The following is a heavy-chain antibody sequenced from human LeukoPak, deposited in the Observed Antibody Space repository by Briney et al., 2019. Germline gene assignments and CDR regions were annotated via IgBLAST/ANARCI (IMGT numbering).Heavy chain of an antibody. Sequence: GETLRLSCAASGFTFSNDGMTWVRQAPGKGLEWVSAISGSGDSTYYADSVKGRFTISRDNSKNTLYLQMNSLRAEDTAVYFCAKGKTSSSGWAHFDYWGQGTLVTVSS. CDR1: GFTFSNDG. J-gene: IGHJ4*02. CDR2: ISGSGDST. V-gene: IGHV3-23*01. CDR3: AKGKTSSSGWAHFDY. D-gene: IGHD6-19*01.